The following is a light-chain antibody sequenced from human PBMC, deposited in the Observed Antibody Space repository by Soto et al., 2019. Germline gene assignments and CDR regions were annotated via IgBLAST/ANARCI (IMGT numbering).Light chain of an antibody. CDR1: SSDVGGYNY. Sequence: QSALTQPASVSGSPGQSITISCTGTSSDVGGYNYVSWYQQHPGKAPKLMIYDVSNRPSGVSNRFSGSKSGNTASLTISGLQADYDADYYCSSYTSSSTLVVFGTGTKLTVL. V-gene: IGLV2-14*01. CDR3: SSYTSSSTLVV. J-gene: IGLJ1*01. CDR2: DVS.